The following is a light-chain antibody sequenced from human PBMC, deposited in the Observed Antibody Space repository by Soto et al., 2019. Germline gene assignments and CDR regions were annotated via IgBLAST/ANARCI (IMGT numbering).Light chain of an antibody. J-gene: IGLJ6*01. CDR1: NTDVGGYNY. Sequence: QSALTQPASVSGSPGQSITVSCTGTNTDVGGYNYVSWYQHRPGKAPRLMIYEVRNRLSGGSNRFSGAKSGNTASLTISGLQSADEADYYCTSYTSTAALVFGSGTTVPVL. V-gene: IGLV2-14*01. CDR2: EVR. CDR3: TSYTSTAALV.